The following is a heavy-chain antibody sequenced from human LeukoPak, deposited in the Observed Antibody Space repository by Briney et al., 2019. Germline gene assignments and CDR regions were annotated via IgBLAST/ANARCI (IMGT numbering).Heavy chain of an antibody. D-gene: IGHD1-26*01. J-gene: IGHJ6*02. CDR2: IRSKGYGGTT. V-gene: IGHV3-49*04. Sequence: PGGSLRLSCTASGFNFGGYAMSWVRQAPGKGLEWIGFIRSKGYGGTTEYAASVKGRFTISRDDSKSIAYLHMDSLKTEDTAVYYCSREWEGELRPYYYYGMDVWGHGTTVTVSS. CDR3: SREWEGELRPYYYYGMDV. CDR1: GFNFGGYA.